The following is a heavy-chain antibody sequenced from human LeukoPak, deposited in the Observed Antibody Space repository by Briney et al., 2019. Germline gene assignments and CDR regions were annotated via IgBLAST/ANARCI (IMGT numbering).Heavy chain of an antibody. CDR2: IYHSGST. CDR3: ARAAYYDFWSGGNWFDP. CDR1: GGSISSGGYS. J-gene: IGHJ5*02. Sequence: SETLSLTCAVSGGSISSGGYSWSWIRQPPGKGLEWIGYIYHSGSTYYNPSLKSRVTISVDRSKNQFSLKLSSVTAADTAVYYCARAAYYDFWSGGNWFDPWGQGTLVTVSS. V-gene: IGHV4-30-2*01. D-gene: IGHD3-3*01.